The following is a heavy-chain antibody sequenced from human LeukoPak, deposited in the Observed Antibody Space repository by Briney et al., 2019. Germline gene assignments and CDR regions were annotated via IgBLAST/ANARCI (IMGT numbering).Heavy chain of an antibody. CDR2: IYYSGST. D-gene: IGHD3-22*01. CDR1: GGSISSGGYY. J-gene: IGHJ4*02. Sequence: SQTLSLTCTVSGGSISSGGYYWSWIRQHPGKGLEWIGYIYYSGSTYYNPSLKSRVTISVDTSKNQFSLKLSSVTAADTAVYYCAREGDSSVYYDYWGQGTLVTVSS. CDR3: AREGDSSVYYDY. V-gene: IGHV4-31*03.